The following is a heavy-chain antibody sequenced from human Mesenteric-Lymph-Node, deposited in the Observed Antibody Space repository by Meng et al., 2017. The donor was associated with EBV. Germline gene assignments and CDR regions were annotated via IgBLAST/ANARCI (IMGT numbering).Heavy chain of an antibody. Sequence: HVQLACAAPGLVKPLGSRSLPCAFSSGSIRISSSLGWVPQPPGKGLEWIGNIHQSGSTNYNPSLKSRVPISVDKSKNQFSLKLTSVTAADTAVYYCAKVDGSGRTNWFDPWGQGTLVTVSS. CDR2: IHQSGST. J-gene: IGHJ5*02. D-gene: IGHD3-10*01. CDR3: AKVDGSGRTNWFDP. V-gene: IGHV4-4*02. CDR1: SGSIRISSS.